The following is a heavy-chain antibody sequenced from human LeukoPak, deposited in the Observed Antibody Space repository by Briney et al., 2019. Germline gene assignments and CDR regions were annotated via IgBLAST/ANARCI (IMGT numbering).Heavy chain of an antibody. D-gene: IGHD3-22*01. CDR3: AKALGSGYPYNWFDP. CDR2: IGGSGGAI. V-gene: IGHV3-23*01. J-gene: IGHJ5*02. Sequence: GGSLRLSCGGSGFTFSRYAMSWVRQAPGKGLQWVSEIGGSGGAIYYADSVKGRFTISRDNSKNTLFLEMKSLRAVDTAVYYCAKALGSGYPYNWFDPWGQGTLVTVSS. CDR1: GFTFSRYA.